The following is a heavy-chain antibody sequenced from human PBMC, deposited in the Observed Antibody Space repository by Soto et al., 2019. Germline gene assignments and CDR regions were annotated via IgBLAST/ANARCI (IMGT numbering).Heavy chain of an antibody. D-gene: IGHD6-13*01. CDR3: ARTAAAGKYYYGMDV. J-gene: IGHJ6*02. Sequence: PGESLKISCQGSGYSFTTYWISWVRQMPGKGLESMGIIYPGDSDTRYSPSFQGQVTISADKSISTAYLQWSSLKASDTAMYYCARTAAAGKYYYGMDVWGQGTTVTVSS. V-gene: IGHV5-51*01. CDR2: IYPGDSDT. CDR1: GYSFTTYW.